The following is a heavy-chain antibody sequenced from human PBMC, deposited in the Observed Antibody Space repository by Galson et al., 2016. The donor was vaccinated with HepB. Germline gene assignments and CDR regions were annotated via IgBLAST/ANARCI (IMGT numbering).Heavy chain of an antibody. CDR3: AGSWC. J-gene: IGHJ3*01. V-gene: IGHV3-23*01. Sequence: SLRLSCAVSGFTFSSYAMSWVRQAPGKGLEWVSGISGSDGSTYYADSVQGRFTISRDIAKNTLYLQMNSLRAEDTAIYYCAGSWCWGQGTMVTVSS. CDR1: GFTFSSYA. D-gene: IGHD3-10*01. CDR2: ISGSDGST.